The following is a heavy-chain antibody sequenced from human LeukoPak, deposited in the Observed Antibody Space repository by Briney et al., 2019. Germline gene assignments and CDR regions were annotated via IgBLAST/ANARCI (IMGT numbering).Heavy chain of an antibody. V-gene: IGHV2-5*01. CDR1: GFSFSDTGEC. CDR2: IFWNDDK. J-gene: IGHJ6*02. Sequence: ESGPTLVNPPQTLTLTCTFSGFSFSDTGECVGWIRQPPGEALEWLALIFWNDDKFYNASLKSRLSITKDTSKNQVILTMTTLDPIDTATYYCVHSSLATNGMDVWGQGAAVTVSS. CDR3: VHSSLATNGMDV.